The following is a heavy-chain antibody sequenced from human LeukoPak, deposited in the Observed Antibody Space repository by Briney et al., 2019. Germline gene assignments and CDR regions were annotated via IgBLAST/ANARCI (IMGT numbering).Heavy chain of an antibody. D-gene: IGHD2-21*01. V-gene: IGHV4-34*01. Sequence: PSETLSLTCAVYAGSFSGYYWSLIRQPPGKGLEWIGEINHSGSTNYNPSLKSRVTISVDTSKNQFSLKLSSVTAADTAVYYCAREGRWGLPNYWGQGTLVTVSS. CDR2: INHSGST. CDR3: AREGRWGLPNY. J-gene: IGHJ4*02. CDR1: AGSFSGYY.